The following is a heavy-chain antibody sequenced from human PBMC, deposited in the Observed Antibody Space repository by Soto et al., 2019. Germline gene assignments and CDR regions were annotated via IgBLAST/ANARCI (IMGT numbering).Heavy chain of an antibody. Sequence: EVQLVESGGGLVQPGGSLRLSCVASGLTLSRYWMSWVRKAPGKGLEWVANIKEDGGKTYYVDSVKGRFTISRDNAKKSVYLQMNSRRGEDTVVYYRSRDYYGPCVEWGQGILVTVSS. CDR2: IKEDGGKT. J-gene: IGHJ4*02. CDR1: GLTLSRYW. CDR3: SRDYYGPCVE. D-gene: IGHD3-22*01. V-gene: IGHV3-7*04.